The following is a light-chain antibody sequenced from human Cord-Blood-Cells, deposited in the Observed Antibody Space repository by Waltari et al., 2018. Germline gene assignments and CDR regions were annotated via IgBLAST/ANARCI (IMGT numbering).Light chain of an antibody. V-gene: IGLV2-14*01. CDR2: DVS. CDR1: SSDVGGYNY. J-gene: IGLJ2*01. CDR3: SSYTSSSTLEV. Sequence: QSALTQPASVSGSPGQSITISCTGTSSDVGGYNYVSWYQQHPGKAPKLMIYDVSKRPSGVSNRFPGSKSGNTASLTISGLQAEDEADYYCSSYTSSSTLEVFGGGTKLTVL.